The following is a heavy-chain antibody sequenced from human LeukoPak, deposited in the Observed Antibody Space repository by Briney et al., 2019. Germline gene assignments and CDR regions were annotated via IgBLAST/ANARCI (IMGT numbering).Heavy chain of an antibody. CDR1: GFTFDDYG. CDR3: ARGRYCSSTSCYAIFDY. Sequence: GGSLRLSCAASGFTFDDYGMSWVRQAPGKGLEWVSGINWNGGSTGYADSVKGRFTISRDNAKNSLYRQMNSLRAEDTALYYCARGRYCSSTSCYAIFDYWGQGTLVTVSS. J-gene: IGHJ4*02. CDR2: INWNGGST. V-gene: IGHV3-20*04. D-gene: IGHD2-2*01.